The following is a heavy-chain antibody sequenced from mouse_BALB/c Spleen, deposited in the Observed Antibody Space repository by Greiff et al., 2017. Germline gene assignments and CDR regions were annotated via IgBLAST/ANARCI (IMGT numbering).Heavy chain of an antibody. V-gene: IGHV14-3*02. CDR2: LDPANGNS. J-gene: IGHJ2*01. CDR3: AAAKSPAATDD. Sequence: VQLQQSGAELVRSGASVKLSCTASGFNIKDSYMHWVKQRPEQGLEWIGRLDPANGNSKYDPKFQGKATITADTSSNTAYLQRSSLTSEDTAVYYGAAAKSPAATDDWGQGTTRTVAA. CDR1: GFNIKDSY.